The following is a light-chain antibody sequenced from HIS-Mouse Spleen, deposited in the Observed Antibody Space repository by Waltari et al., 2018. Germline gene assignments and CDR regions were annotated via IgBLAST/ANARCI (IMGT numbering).Light chain of an antibody. J-gene: IGLJ3*02. CDR2: KDS. V-gene: IGLV3-25*03. CDR3: QSADSSGTWV. CDR1: ALPKLS. Sequence: SYELTQPPSVSVSPGQTARITCSGDALPKLSASWYQQKAGQAPVLGIYKDSERPSGIPERFSGSSSGTTVTLTISGVQAEDEADYYCQSADSSGTWVFGGGTKLTVL.